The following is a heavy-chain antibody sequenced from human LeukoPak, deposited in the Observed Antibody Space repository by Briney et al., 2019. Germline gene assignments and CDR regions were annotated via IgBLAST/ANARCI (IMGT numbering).Heavy chain of an antibody. Sequence: GGSLRLSCAASGFTFSNYNMNWVRQAPGKGLEWISYISSISNTIYYADSVKGRFTISRDNAKNSLYLQMNSLRAEDTAVYYCARDRWFGEFNDAFDIWGQGTMVTVSS. CDR1: GFTFSNYN. D-gene: IGHD3-10*01. CDR2: ISSISNTI. V-gene: IGHV3-48*04. J-gene: IGHJ3*02. CDR3: ARDRWFGEFNDAFDI.